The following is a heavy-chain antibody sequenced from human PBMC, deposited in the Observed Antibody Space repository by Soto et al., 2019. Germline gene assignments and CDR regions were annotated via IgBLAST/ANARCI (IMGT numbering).Heavy chain of an antibody. V-gene: IGHV3-30*03. Sequence: QVQLVESGGGVVQPGGSLTLSCAASGFILNNNAMHWVRQAPGKGLEWVAVVLYDGSNRYYGDSVKGRFTISRDNSKNTVFLAMNTFRGEDTGLYYCEGGSRRGRANLDYSGQGTLVTVSS. D-gene: IGHD2-15*01. CDR1: GFILNNNA. CDR2: VLYDGSNR. J-gene: IGHJ4*02. CDR3: EGGSRRGRANLDY.